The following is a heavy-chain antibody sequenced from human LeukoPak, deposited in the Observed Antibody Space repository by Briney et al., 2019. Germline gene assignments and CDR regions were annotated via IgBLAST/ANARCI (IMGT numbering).Heavy chain of an antibody. J-gene: IGHJ3*02. CDR2: IYYSGST. D-gene: IGHD2-21*02. CDR1: GGSISSYY. CDR3: ARDDPYCGGDCYAFDI. Sequence: SETLSLTCTVSGGSISSYYWSWIRQPPGKGLEWLGYIYYSGSTNYNPSLKSRVTISVDTSKNQFSLKLSSVTAADTAVYYCARDDPYCGGDCYAFDIWGRGTMVTVSS. V-gene: IGHV4-59*01.